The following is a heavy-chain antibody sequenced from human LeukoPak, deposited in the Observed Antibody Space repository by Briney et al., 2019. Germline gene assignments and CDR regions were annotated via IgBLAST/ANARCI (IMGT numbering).Heavy chain of an antibody. CDR2: IYPADSDT. J-gene: IGHJ4*02. D-gene: IGHD3-3*01. Sequence: GASLQISCKGAGYIFTSYWIGCVRQMPGEGLEWMGIIYPADSDTRYSPSFQGQVTISADKSISTAYLQWSSLKASDTAMYYCARRSYDFWSGYTSDYWGQGTLVTVSS. V-gene: IGHV5-51*01. CDR3: ARRSYDFWSGYTSDY. CDR1: GYIFTSYW.